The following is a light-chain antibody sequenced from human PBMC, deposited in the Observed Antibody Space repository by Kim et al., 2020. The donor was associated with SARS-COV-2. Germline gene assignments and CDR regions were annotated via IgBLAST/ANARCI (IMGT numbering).Light chain of an antibody. V-gene: IGLV3-1*01. CDR1: KLGDKY. J-gene: IGLJ3*02. CDR3: QAWDSTTMM. Sequence: SYELTQPPSVSVSPGQTASISCSGDKLGDKYACWYQQKPGQSPVLVIYEDTRRPSGIPERFSASTSGNTATLTISGTQAMDEADYYCQAWDSTTMMFGGGTQLTVL. CDR2: EDT.